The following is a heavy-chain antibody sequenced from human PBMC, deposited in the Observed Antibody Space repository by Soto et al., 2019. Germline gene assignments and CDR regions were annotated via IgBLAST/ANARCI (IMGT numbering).Heavy chain of an antibody. CDR3: ARSIVVVTALDY. V-gene: IGHV1-3*05. D-gene: IGHD2-21*02. CDR2: INAGNGNT. J-gene: IGHJ4*02. CDR1: GYTFTSYA. Sequence: QVQLVQSGAEEKKPGASVKVSCKASGYTFTSYAMHWVRQAPGQRLEWMGWINAGNGNTKYSQKFQGRVTITRHTSASTAYMELSSLRSEETAVYYGARSIVVVTALDYWGQGTLVTVSS.